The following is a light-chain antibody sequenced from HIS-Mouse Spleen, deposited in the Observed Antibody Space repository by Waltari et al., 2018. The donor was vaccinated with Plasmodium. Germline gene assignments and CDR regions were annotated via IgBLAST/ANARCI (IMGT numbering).Light chain of an antibody. CDR2: AAS. V-gene: IGKV3-11*01. J-gene: IGKJ4*01. CDR3: QQRSNWPSLT. CDR1: QSVSSY. Sequence: EIVLTQSPATLSLSPGERATLSCRASQSVSSYLVWYQQKPGQAPRLLIYAASNRPTGIPARFSGSGSGTDFTLTISSLEPEDFAVYYCQQRSNWPSLTFGGGTKVEIK.